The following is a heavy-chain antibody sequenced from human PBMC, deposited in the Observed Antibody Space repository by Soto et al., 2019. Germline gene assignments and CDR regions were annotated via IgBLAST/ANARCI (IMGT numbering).Heavy chain of an antibody. V-gene: IGHV3-23*01. CDR1: GFTFSSYA. Sequence: EVQLLESGGGLVQPGGSLRLSCAASGFTFSSYAMSWVRQAPGKGLEWVSAISGSGGSTYYADSVKGRFTISRDNSKNTLYLQMNSLRAEDTAVYYCARRDIVGLTLDYWGQGTLVTVSS. CDR2: ISGSGGST. J-gene: IGHJ4*02. CDR3: ARRDIVGLTLDY. D-gene: IGHD5-12*01.